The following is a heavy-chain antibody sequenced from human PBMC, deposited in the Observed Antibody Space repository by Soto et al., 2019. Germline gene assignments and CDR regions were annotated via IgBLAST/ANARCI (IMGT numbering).Heavy chain of an antibody. D-gene: IGHD6-6*01. CDR2: IYYSGST. CDR1: GGSISSSSYY. CDR3: ASESIAARLWGAEFDY. Sequence: QLQLQESGPGLVKPSETLSLTCTVSGGSISSSSYYWGWIRQPPGKGLEWIGSIYYSGSTYYNPSLKSRVTISVDTSKNQFSLKLSAVTAADTAVYYCASESIAARLWGAEFDYWGQGTLVTVSS. J-gene: IGHJ4*02. V-gene: IGHV4-39*01.